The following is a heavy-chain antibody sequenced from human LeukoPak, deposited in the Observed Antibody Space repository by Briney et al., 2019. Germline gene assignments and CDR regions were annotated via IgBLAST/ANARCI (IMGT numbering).Heavy chain of an antibody. CDR3: ARIDYYYYYMDV. CDR1: GGSISSSSYY. Sequence: SETLSLTCTVSGGSISSSSYYWGWIRQPPGKGLEWIGNIYYSGSTYYNPSLKSRVTISVDTSKNQFSLKLSSVTAADTAVYYCARIDYYYYYMDVWGKGTTVTISS. V-gene: IGHV4-39*01. J-gene: IGHJ6*03. CDR2: IYYSGST.